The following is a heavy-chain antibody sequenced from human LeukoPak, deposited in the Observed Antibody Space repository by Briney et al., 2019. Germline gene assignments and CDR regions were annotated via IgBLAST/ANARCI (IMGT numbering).Heavy chain of an antibody. CDR2: IYHSGST. Sequence: MASQTLSLTCTVSGGSISSGGYYWSWIRQPPGKGLEWIGYIYHSGSTYYNPSLKSRVTISVDTSKSQFSLKLSSVTAADTAVYYCASRALRSWSFDYWGQGTLVTVSS. D-gene: IGHD6-13*01. J-gene: IGHJ4*02. CDR3: ASRALRSWSFDY. V-gene: IGHV4-30-2*01. CDR1: GGSISSGGYY.